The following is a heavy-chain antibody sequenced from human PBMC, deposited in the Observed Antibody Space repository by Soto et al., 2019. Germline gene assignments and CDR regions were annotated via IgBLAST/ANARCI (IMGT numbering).Heavy chain of an antibody. CDR1: GYTFTSYG. Sequence: ASVKVSCKASGYTFTSYGISWVRQAPGQGLEWMGWISAYNGNTNYAQKLQGRVTMTKDTSTSTAYMELRSLRSDDTAVYYCARDSQPYSSSWYPYYYYGMDVWGQGTTVTVSS. CDR2: ISAYNGNT. J-gene: IGHJ6*02. V-gene: IGHV1-18*01. CDR3: ARDSQPYSSSWYPYYYYGMDV. D-gene: IGHD6-13*01.